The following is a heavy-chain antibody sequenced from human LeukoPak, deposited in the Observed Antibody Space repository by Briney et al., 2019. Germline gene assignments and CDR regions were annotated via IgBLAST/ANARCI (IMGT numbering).Heavy chain of an antibody. V-gene: IGHV3-7*02. CDR1: GFTFSSYW. CDR2: IKEDGSEK. Sequence: GSLRLSCAASGFTFSSYWMIWVRQAPGKGLEWVATIKEDGSEKYYVGSVKGRFTISRDNAKNTLYLQMNSLRAEDTAVYYCARANTGYSSSWYLFDYWGQGTLVTVSS. J-gene: IGHJ4*02. CDR3: ARANTGYSSSWYLFDY. D-gene: IGHD6-13*01.